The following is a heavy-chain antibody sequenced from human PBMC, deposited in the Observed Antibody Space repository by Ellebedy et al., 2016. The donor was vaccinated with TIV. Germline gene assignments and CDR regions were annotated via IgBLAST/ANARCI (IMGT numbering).Heavy chain of an antibody. CDR3: ASTIIRGYYYYGMDV. CDR1: GYTFTGYY. J-gene: IGHJ6*02. V-gene: IGHV1-2*02. D-gene: IGHD3-10*01. Sequence: ASVKVSCXASGYTFTGYYMHWVRQAPGQGLEWMGWINPNSGGTNYAQKFQGRVTMTRDTSISTAYMELSRLRSDDTAVYYCASTIIRGYYYYGMDVWGQGTTVTVSS. CDR2: INPNSGGT.